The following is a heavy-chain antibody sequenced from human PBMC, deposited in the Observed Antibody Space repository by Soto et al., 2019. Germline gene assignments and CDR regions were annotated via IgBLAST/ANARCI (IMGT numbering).Heavy chain of an antibody. CDR2: INPSGGST. J-gene: IGHJ3*02. Sequence: ASVKVSCKASGYTFTSYYMHWVRQAPGQGLEWMGIINPSGGSTSYAQKFQGRVTMTRDTSTSTVYMELSSLRSEDTAVYYCARTYCSSTSCYASAFDISGQGTMVTVSS. CDR3: ARTYCSSTSCYASAFDI. V-gene: IGHV1-46*03. CDR1: GYTFTSYY. D-gene: IGHD2-2*01.